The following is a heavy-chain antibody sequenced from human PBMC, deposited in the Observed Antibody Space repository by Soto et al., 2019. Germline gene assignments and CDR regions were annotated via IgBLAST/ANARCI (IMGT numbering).Heavy chain of an antibody. CDR3: AADGPYDSSGYYYNGY. V-gene: IGHV1-58*01. CDR2: IVVGSGNT. CDR1: GFTFTSSA. Sequence: SVKVSCKASGFTFTSSAVQWVRQARGQRLEWIGWIVVGSGNTNYAQKFQERVTITRDMSTSTAYMELSSLRSEDTAVYYCAADGPYDSSGYYYNGYWGQGTLVTVS. J-gene: IGHJ4*02. D-gene: IGHD3-22*01.